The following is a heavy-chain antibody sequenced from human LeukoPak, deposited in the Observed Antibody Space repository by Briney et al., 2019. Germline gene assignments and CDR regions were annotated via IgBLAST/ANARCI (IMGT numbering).Heavy chain of an antibody. CDR3: ARGDYGSGNIEWVAFDI. CDR2: IYHSGST. J-gene: IGHJ3*02. Sequence: PSETLSLTCAVSGGSISSSNWWSWVRQPPGKGLEWIGEIYHSGSTNYNPSLKSRVTISVDKSKNQFSLKLSSVTAADTAVYYCARGDYGSGNIEWVAFDIWGQGTMVTVSS. CDR1: GGSISSSNW. D-gene: IGHD3-10*01. V-gene: IGHV4-4*02.